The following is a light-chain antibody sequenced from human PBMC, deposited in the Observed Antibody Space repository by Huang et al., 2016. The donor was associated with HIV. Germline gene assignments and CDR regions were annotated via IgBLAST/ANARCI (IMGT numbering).Light chain of an antibody. CDR3: QQRSNWPPT. CDR2: NAV. CDR1: QSVSNH. V-gene: IGKV3-11*01. Sequence: EIVLTQSPAILSLSPGERATLACRASQSVSNHLAWYQQIPGQPPRLLIYNAVNRATGSPARFSAIGSGTDFTLTSSSLEPEDFAVYYCQQRSNWPPTFGHGTKVEI. J-gene: IGKJ1*01.